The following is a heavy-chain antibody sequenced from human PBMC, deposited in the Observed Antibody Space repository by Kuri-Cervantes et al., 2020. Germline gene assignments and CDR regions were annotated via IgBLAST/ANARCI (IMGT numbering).Heavy chain of an antibody. CDR2: IYYSGST. Sequence: GSLRLSCAVSGGSISSGYYWGWIRQPPGKGLEWIGSIYYSGSTYYNPSLKSRVTISVDTSKNQFSLKLSSVTAADTAVYYCARRYYDFWSGYYLNPFDYWGQGTLVTVSS. V-gene: IGHV4-39*01. J-gene: IGHJ4*02. CDR3: ARRYYDFWSGYYLNPFDY. D-gene: IGHD3-3*01. CDR1: GGSISSGYY.